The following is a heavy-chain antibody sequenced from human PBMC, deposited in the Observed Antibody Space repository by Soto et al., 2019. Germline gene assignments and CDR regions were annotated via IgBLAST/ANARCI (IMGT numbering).Heavy chain of an antibody. CDR1: GGSISSYY. Sequence: SETLSLTCTVSGGSISSYYWSWIRQPPGKGLEWIGYIYYSGSTNYNPSLKSRVTISVDTSKNQFSLKLSSVTAADTAVYYCARGGEQWLVHGAFDIWGQGTMVTVSS. CDR2: IYYSGST. V-gene: IGHV4-59*08. J-gene: IGHJ3*02. CDR3: ARGGEQWLVHGAFDI. D-gene: IGHD6-19*01.